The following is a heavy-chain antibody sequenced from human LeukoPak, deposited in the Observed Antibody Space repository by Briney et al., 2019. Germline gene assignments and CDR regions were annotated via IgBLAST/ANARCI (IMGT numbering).Heavy chain of an antibody. V-gene: IGHV4-34*01. CDR2: INHSGST. J-gene: IGHJ4*02. CDR3: ARFVTRIFGPLDY. CDR1: GGSFSGYY. Sequence: PSETLSLTCAVYGGSFSGYYWSWLRQPPGKGLEWIGEINHSGSTNYNPSLTSRVTISVDTSKNQFSLKLSSVTAADTAVYYCARFVTRIFGPLDYWGQGTLVTVSS. D-gene: IGHD3/OR15-3a*01.